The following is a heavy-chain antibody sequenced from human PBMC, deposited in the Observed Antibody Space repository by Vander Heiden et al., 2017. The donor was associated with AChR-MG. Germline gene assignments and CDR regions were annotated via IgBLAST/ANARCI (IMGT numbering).Heavy chain of an antibody. D-gene: IGHD3-22*01. V-gene: IGHV1-69*02. CDR3: ARVPHDPLDYYDSSGYYRHYYGMDV. CDR2: IIPILGIA. Sequence: QVQLVQSGAEVKKPGSSVKVSCKASGGTFSSYTTSWVRQAPGQGLEWMGRIIPILGIANYAQKFQGRVTITADKSTSTAYMELSSLRSEDTAVYYCARVPHDPLDYYDSSGYYRHYYGMDVWGQGTTVTVSS. J-gene: IGHJ6*02. CDR1: GGTFSSYT.